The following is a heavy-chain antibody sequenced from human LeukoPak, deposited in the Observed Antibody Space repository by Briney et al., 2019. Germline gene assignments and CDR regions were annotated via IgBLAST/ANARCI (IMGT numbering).Heavy chain of an antibody. J-gene: IGHJ4*02. CDR3: ARVEVATTNPRFDS. Sequence: PSETLSLTCTVSGDSIRNAAYYWSWVRQHPGKGLEWIGYIGYSGDSYYNPSLRSRVTISVDTSKKQFSLGLNSVTAADTAVYYCARVEVATTNPRFDSWGQGTLVTVSS. CDR1: GDSIRNAAYY. CDR2: IGYSGDS. D-gene: IGHD1-1*01. V-gene: IGHV4-31*03.